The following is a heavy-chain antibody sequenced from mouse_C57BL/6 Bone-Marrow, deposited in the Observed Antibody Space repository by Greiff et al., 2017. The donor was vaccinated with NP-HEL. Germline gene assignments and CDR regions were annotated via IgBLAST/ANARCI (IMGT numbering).Heavy chain of an antibody. V-gene: IGHV1-74*01. Sequence: VQLQQPGAELVQPGASVQVSCKASGYTFTSYWMHWVMQRPGQGLEWIGRIHPSVSDTNYNQKFKGKATLTVDKSSSTAYMQLSSLTSEDSAVYYCAIGAGGAMDYWGQGTSVTVSS. CDR1: GYTFTSYW. J-gene: IGHJ4*01. CDR2: IHPSVSDT. CDR3: AIGAGGAMDY.